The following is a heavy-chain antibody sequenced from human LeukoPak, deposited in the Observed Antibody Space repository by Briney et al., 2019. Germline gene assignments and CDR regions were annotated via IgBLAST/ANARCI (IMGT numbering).Heavy chain of an antibody. V-gene: IGHV4-59*01. CDR1: GDSISTYY. CDR3: AGGATTVTFDY. CDR2: MYYTGST. Sequence: SETLSLTCTVYGDSISTYYWSWIRQPPGKGLEWIGFMYYTGSTNYNPSLKSRVTISVDTSKTQFSLKLSSVTAADTAVYYCAGGATTVTFDYWGQGTLVTVSS. D-gene: IGHD4-17*01. J-gene: IGHJ4*02.